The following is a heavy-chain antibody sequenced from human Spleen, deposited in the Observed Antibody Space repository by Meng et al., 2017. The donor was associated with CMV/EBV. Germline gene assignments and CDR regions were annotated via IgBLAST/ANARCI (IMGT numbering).Heavy chain of an antibody. CDR2: IIPIFGTA. CDR3: AREGVVGTTIYFDY. CDR1: GGTFSNYG. Sequence: KASGGTFSNYGVNWVRQAPGQGLEWMGGIIPIFGTANYAQKFQGRVTITTDESTTTAYMELSGLRSDDTAVYYCAREGVVGTTIYFDYWGQGTLVTVSS. J-gene: IGHJ4*02. V-gene: IGHV1-69*05. D-gene: IGHD1-1*01.